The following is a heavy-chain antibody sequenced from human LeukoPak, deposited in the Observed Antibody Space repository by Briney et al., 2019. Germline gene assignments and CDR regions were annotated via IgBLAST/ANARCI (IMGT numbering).Heavy chain of an antibody. CDR3: ARGVKWEPPY. Sequence: GGSLRLSCAASGFTFSSYSMNWVRQAPGKGLEWVSYISSSSSTIYYADSVKGRFTISRDNAKNSLYLQMNSLRAEDTAVYYCARGVKWEPPYWGQGTLVTVSS. CDR2: ISSSSSTI. V-gene: IGHV3-48*04. CDR1: GFTFSSYS. J-gene: IGHJ4*02. D-gene: IGHD1-26*01.